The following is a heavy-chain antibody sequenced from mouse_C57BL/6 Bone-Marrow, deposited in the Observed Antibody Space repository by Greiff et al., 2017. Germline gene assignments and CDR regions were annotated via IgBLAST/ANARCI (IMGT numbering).Heavy chain of an antibody. J-gene: IGHJ1*03. CDR2: IDPSDSYT. D-gene: IGHD1-1*01. CDR3: TREGYSGSNYKGWYFDV. CDR1: GYTFTSYW. Sequence: QVQLQQPGAELVRPGTSVKLSCKASGYTFTSYWMHWVKQRPGQGLEWIGVIDPSDSYTNYNQKFKGKATLTVDTSSSTAYMQLSSLTSEDSAVYYCTREGYSGSNYKGWYFDVWGTGTTVTVSS. V-gene: IGHV1-59*01.